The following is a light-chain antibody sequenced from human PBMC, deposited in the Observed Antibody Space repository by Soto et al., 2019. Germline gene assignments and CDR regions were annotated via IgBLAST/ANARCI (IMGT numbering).Light chain of an antibody. Sequence: EIVMTQSPATRSVSPGERVILSCRASQSVGSNLAWYQQRPGQAPRLLIFGASTRATGFPARFSGSGSGTEFTLTISSLQSEDFAVYYCQQYDKWPPWTFGQGTKVEIK. CDR1: QSVGSN. J-gene: IGKJ1*01. CDR2: GAS. CDR3: QQYDKWPPWT. V-gene: IGKV3-15*01.